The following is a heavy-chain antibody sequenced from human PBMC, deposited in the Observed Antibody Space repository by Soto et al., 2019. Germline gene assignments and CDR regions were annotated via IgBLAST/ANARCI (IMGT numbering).Heavy chain of an antibody. CDR1: GCAINTNNYY. V-gene: IGHV4-39*01. CDR3: ASLVVVSPVANV. J-gene: IGHJ4*02. D-gene: IGHD2-2*01. Sequence: QLQLQESGPGPVKPSGTLFLICTVSGCAINTNNYYWGWVRQPPGKGLEWIGSVFYDGTTYYSPSLKSRVTISLAPSRTQLSLKLNSVTAADTAVYYCASLVVVSPVANVWGQGTLVTVSS. CDR2: VFYDGTT.